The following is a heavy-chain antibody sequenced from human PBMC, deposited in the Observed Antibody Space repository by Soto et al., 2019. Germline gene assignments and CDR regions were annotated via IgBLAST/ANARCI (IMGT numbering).Heavy chain of an antibody. Sequence: QVQLVQSGAEVKKPGSSVKVSCKASGGTFSSYAIRWVRQAPGQGLEWMGGIIPIFGTANYAKKFQGRVTITANKSTSTDYMELSSLRSEDTAVYYCARGGGDCSGGSCYSGGWFDPWGQGTLVTVSS. CDR2: IIPIFGTA. D-gene: IGHD2-15*01. CDR3: ARGGGDCSGGSCYSGGWFDP. V-gene: IGHV1-69*06. CDR1: GGTFSSYA. J-gene: IGHJ5*02.